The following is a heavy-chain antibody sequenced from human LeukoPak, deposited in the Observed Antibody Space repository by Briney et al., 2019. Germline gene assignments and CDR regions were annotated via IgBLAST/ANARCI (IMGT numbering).Heavy chain of an antibody. Sequence: PSETLSLTCAVYGGSLSGYYWSWIREPPGKGREWIGEINHSGSTNYNPSLKSRVTISVDTYKNQFSLKLRSVTAADTAVYYCARGRISYDILTGYLGFKWFDPWRQGTLVTVSS. CDR2: INHSGST. V-gene: IGHV4-34*01. J-gene: IGHJ5*02. D-gene: IGHD3-9*01. CDR1: GGSLSGYY. CDR3: ARGRISYDILTGYLGFKWFDP.